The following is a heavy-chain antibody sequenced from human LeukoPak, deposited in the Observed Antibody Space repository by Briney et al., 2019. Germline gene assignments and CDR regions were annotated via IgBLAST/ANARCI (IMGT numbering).Heavy chain of an antibody. CDR2: ISYDGSNK. CDR3: AREGSGKDAFDI. D-gene: IGHD3-10*01. Sequence: AVISYDGSNKYYADSVKGRFTISRDNSKNTLYLQMNSLRAEDTAVYYCAREGSGKDAFDIWGQGTMVTVSS. J-gene: IGHJ3*02. V-gene: IGHV3-30*07.